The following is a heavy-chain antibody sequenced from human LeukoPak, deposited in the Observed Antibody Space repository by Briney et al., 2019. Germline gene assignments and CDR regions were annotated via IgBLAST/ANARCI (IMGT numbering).Heavy chain of an antibody. V-gene: IGHV3-23*01. J-gene: IGHJ5*02. CDR2: IGTTGDDT. CDR3: AKAIAVAGTT. CDR1: GFTVSTYI. D-gene: IGHD6-19*01. Sequence: TGGSLRLSCAVSGFTVSTYIMSWVRQSPGKGLEWVSTIGTTGDDTYYADSVKGRFTISRDNSKNTLYLQMNSLRAEDTAVYYCAKAIAVAGTTWGQGTLVTVSS.